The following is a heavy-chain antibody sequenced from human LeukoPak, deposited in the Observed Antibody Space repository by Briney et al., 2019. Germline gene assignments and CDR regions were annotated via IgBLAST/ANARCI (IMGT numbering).Heavy chain of an antibody. J-gene: IGHJ5*02. CDR2: IYYGGNT. V-gene: IGHV4-39*01. CDR3: ARHRRYCNTISCYLTWFDP. D-gene: IGHD2-2*01. Sequence: SETLSLTCTVSGDSISSSSYYWGWIRQPPGKGLEWIGSIYYGGNTYYNPSLKSRVTISVDTSKNQFSLKLSSVTAADTAVYYCARHRRYCNTISCYLTWFDPWGQGTLVTVSS. CDR1: GDSISSSSYY.